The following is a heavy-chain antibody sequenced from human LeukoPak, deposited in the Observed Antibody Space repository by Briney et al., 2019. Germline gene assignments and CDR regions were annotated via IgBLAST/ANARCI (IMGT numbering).Heavy chain of an antibody. D-gene: IGHD4-17*01. CDR3: ARSALTTVTTGDY. Sequence: GASVKVSCKASGYTFTSYAMHWVRQAPGQRLEWMGWINAGNGTTKYSQKFQGRVTITRDTSASTAYMELSSLRSEDTAVYYCARSALTTVTTGDYWGQGTLVTVSS. J-gene: IGHJ4*02. CDR1: GYTFTSYA. V-gene: IGHV1-3*01. CDR2: INAGNGTT.